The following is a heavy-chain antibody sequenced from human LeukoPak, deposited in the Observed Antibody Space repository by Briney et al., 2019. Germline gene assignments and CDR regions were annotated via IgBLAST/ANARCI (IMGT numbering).Heavy chain of an antibody. CDR2: ISYDGSNQ. CDR3: ATERGTQDFDY. CDR1: SITLRNYG. J-gene: IGHJ4*02. D-gene: IGHD1-1*01. Sequence: GGSVTLSCGASSITLRNYGMHWVRHAPGKGREWVASISYDGSNQYSEASVKARFTISRYNSRNTLFLKINSLTVEETAVYYCATERGTQDFDYWGQGTLV. V-gene: IGHV3-30*02.